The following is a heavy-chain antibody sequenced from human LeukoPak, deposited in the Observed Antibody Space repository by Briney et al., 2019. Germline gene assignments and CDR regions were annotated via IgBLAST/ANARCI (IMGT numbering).Heavy chain of an antibody. Sequence: ASVKVSCKASGYTFTGYYMHWVRQAPGQGLEWMGWINPNSGGTNYAQKFQGRVTMTRDTSISTAYMELSRLRSDDTAVYCCARDLTYYYGSGSYYLDYWGQGTLVTVSS. CDR3: ARDLTYYYGSGSYYLDY. CDR2: INPNSGGT. CDR1: GYTFTGYY. D-gene: IGHD3-10*01. J-gene: IGHJ4*02. V-gene: IGHV1-2*02.